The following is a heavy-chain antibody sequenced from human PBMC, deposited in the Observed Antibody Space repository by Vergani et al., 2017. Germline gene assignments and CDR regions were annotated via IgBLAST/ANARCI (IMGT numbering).Heavy chain of an antibody. D-gene: IGHD4-17*01. J-gene: IGHJ4*02. CDR3: ARFPSTVTRGFDY. V-gene: IGHV4-34*01. CDR1: GGSFSGYY. Sequence: QVQLQQWGAGLLKPSETLSLTCAVYGGSFSGYYWSWIRQPPGKGLEWIGEINHSGSTNYNPSLKSRVTISVDTSKNQFSLKLSSVTAADTAVYYCARFPSTVTRGFDYWGQGTLVTVSS. CDR2: INHSGST.